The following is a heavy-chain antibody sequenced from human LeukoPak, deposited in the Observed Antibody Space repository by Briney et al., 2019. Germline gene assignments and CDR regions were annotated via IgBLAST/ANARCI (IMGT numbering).Heavy chain of an antibody. CDR2: ISAYNGNT. CDR1: GYTFTSYG. Sequence: ASVKVSCKASGYTFTSYGISWVRQAPGQGLEWMGWISAYNGNTNYAQKLQGRVTMTTDTSTSTAYMELRSLRSDDTAVYYCARGPYNWNDHDAFDIWGQGTMVTVSS. V-gene: IGHV1-18*01. D-gene: IGHD1-20*01. CDR3: ARGPYNWNDHDAFDI. J-gene: IGHJ3*02.